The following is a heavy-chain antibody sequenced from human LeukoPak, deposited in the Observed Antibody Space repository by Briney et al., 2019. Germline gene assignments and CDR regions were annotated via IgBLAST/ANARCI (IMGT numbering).Heavy chain of an antibody. CDR3: ARSIELDY. CDR2: IGTAGDT. V-gene: IGHV3-13*01. CDR1: GFTLSTNA. J-gene: IGHJ4*02. D-gene: IGHD2-8*02. Sequence: PGGSLRLSCLTSGFTLSTNAMSWVRQAPGKGLEWVSAIGTAGDTYYPGSVKGRFTISREDAKNSLYLQMNSLRAGDTAVYYCARSIELDYWGQGTLVTVSS.